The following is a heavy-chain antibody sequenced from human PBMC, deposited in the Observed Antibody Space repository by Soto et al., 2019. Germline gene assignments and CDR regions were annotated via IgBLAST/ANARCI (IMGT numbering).Heavy chain of an antibody. CDR2: VNSDGSGT. J-gene: IGHJ3*02. V-gene: IGHV3-74*01. CDR3: ARGAPHHAFDI. CDR1: ELILRDYW. Sequence: EVQLVETGGDVAHPGGSLRLSCAASELILRDYWMHWVRQAPGKGLVWVSRVNSDGSGTIYGDSVKGRFTVSRDNAKNTLFLQMNSLRVDDTAIYYCARGAPHHAFDIWGQGTMVIVSS.